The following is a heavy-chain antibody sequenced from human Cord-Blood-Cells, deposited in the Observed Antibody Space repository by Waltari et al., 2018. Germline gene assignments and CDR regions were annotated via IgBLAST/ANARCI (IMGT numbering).Heavy chain of an antibody. CDR3: ARITNWGYIDY. CDR1: GGSFRGYY. D-gene: IGHD7-27*01. V-gene: IGHV4-34*01. CDR2: INHSGST. Sequence: QVQLQQWGAGLLKPSETLSLTCAVYGGSFRGYYWSWIRQPPGKGLEWIGEINHSGSTNYNPSLKSRVTISVDTSKNQFSLKLSSVTAADTAVYYCARITNWGYIDYWGQGTLVTVSS. J-gene: IGHJ4*02.